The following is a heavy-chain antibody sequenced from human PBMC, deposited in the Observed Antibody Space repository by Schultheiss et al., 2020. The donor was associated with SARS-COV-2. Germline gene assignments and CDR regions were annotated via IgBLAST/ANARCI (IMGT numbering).Heavy chain of an antibody. CDR3: AKGAHSSGWYYFDY. CDR2: ISSNGGST. CDR1: GFTFSSYA. V-gene: IGHV3-64*01. Sequence: GGSLRLSCAASGFTFSSYAMHWVRQAPGKGLEYVSAISSNGGSTYYANSVKGRFTISRDNSKNTLYLQMNSLRAEDTAVYYCAKGAHSSGWYYFDYWGQGTLVTVSS. D-gene: IGHD6-19*01. J-gene: IGHJ4*02.